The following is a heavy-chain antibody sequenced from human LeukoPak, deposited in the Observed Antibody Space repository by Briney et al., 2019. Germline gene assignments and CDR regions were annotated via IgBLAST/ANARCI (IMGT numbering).Heavy chain of an antibody. CDR2: IYPVDSDT. V-gene: IGHV5-51*01. CDR3: ARRVVNNRNWYFDL. CDR1: GYSFTRKL. Sequence: GESLKISCKGSGYSFTRKLIGWGRQIPGKGLEWMAIIYPVDSDTTYSPAFQAQFPISADKSINTAYLQWSSLKASDTAMYYCARRVVNNRNWYFDLWGRGTLVTVSS. D-gene: IGHD4-23*01. J-gene: IGHJ2*01.